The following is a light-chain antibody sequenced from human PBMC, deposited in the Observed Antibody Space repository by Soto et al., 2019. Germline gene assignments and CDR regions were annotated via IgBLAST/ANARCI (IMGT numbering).Light chain of an antibody. V-gene: IGKV3-20*01. Sequence: EIVVTQSPGTLSLSPGERATLSCRARQSVTSNYLAWYQQKPGQAPRLLIYGASSRATGIPVRFSGSGSGTDFALTINSLEPEDFAVYYCQQYGSSPAPFGQGTKLEIK. CDR3: QQYGSSPAP. CDR1: QSVTSNY. CDR2: GAS. J-gene: IGKJ2*01.